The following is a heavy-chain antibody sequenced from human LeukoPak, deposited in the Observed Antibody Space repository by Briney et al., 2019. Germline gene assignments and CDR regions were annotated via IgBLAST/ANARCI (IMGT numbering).Heavy chain of an antibody. D-gene: IGHD3-16*02. J-gene: IGHJ3*02. CDR3: ASFDYVWGSYRWRAFDI. Sequence: PSETLSLTCTASGGSISSSSYYWGWIRQPPGKGLEWIGSIYYSGSTYYNPSLKSRVTISVDTSKNQFSLKLSSVTAADTAVYYCASFDYVWGSYRWRAFDIWGQGTMVTVSS. CDR2: IYYSGST. V-gene: IGHV4-39*01. CDR1: GGSISSSSYY.